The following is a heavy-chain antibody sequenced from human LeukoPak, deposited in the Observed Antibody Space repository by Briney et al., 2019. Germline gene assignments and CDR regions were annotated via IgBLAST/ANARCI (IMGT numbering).Heavy chain of an antibody. D-gene: IGHD3-16*01. V-gene: IGHV4-39*01. Sequence: SETLSLTCTVSGGSISSSSYYWGWIRQPPGKGLEWIGSIYYSGSTYYNPSLKSRVTISVDTSKNQFSLKLSSVTAADTAVYYCARRGARRFDYWGQGTLVTVST. CDR1: GGSISSSSYY. CDR2: IYYSGST. J-gene: IGHJ4*02. CDR3: ARRGARRFDY.